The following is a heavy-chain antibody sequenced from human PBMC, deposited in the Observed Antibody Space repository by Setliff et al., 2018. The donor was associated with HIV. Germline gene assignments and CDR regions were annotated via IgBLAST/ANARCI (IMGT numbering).Heavy chain of an antibody. Sequence: GGSLRLSCAASGFSFSSYGMHWVRQAPGKGLEWLALIWYDGTNKQYTDSVKGRFAISRDTSKNTMYLQMNSLRREDTALYYWARVLPYNSALDNWGQGTLVTVSS. V-gene: IGHV3-30*02. D-gene: IGHD6-25*01. J-gene: IGHJ4*02. CDR3: ARVLPYNSALDN. CDR1: GFSFSSYG. CDR2: IWYDGTNK.